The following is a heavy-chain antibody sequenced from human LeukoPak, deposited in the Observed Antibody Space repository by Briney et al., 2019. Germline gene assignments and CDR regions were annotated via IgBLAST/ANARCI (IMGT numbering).Heavy chain of an antibody. CDR3: ARDRGGVDSSGYYNGDFDY. J-gene: IGHJ4*02. Sequence: GGSLRLSCAASGFTFSSYSMNWVRQAPGKGLEWVSSISSSSSYIYYADSVKGRFTISRDNAKNSLYLQMNSLRAEGTAVYYCARDRGGVDSSGYYNGDFDYWGQGTLVTVSS. CDR1: GFTFSSYS. CDR2: ISSSSSYI. V-gene: IGHV3-21*01. D-gene: IGHD3-22*01.